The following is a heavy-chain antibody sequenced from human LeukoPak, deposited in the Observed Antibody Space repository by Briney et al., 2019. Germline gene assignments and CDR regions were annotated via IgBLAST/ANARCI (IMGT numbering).Heavy chain of an antibody. Sequence: PGGSLRLSCAASGFTFSSYGMHWVRQAPGKGLEWVAVISYDGSNKYYADSVKGRFTISRDNSKNTLYLQMNSLRAEDTAVYYCAKPNYYDRGGYLFDYWGQGTLVTVSS. CDR3: AKPNYYDRGGYLFDY. J-gene: IGHJ4*02. V-gene: IGHV3-30*18. CDR2: ISYDGSNK. D-gene: IGHD3-22*01. CDR1: GFTFSSYG.